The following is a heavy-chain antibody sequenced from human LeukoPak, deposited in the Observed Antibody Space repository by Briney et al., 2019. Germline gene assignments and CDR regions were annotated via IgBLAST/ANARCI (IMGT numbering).Heavy chain of an antibody. CDR3: ARDGSYSGGGWFDP. D-gene: IGHD1-26*01. CDR2: IYNSGST. V-gene: IGHV4-59*11. Sequence: SETLSLTCTVSGGSISSHYWSWIRQPPGKGLGWVWYIYNSGSTTYNPSPKSRVTITVDTSKNQFSLKLSSVTAADTAVYLCARDGSYSGGGWFDPWGQGTLVTVSS. J-gene: IGHJ5*02. CDR1: GGSISSHY.